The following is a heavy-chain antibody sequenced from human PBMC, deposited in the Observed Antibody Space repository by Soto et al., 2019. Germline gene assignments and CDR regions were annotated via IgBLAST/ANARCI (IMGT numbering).Heavy chain of an antibody. Sequence: SETLSLTCSVSGAALNSGNYYWSWIRQVPGKGLEWIGHIYVTGAVDYNPSLRDRITISQDTSERQFSLNLRLVTAADTAVYYCARLRTATNNYKWLDPWGQGTLATASS. V-gene: IGHV4-31*03. J-gene: IGHJ5*02. CDR3: ARLRTATNNYKWLDP. D-gene: IGHD2-15*01. CDR2: IYVTGAV. CDR1: GAALNSGNYY.